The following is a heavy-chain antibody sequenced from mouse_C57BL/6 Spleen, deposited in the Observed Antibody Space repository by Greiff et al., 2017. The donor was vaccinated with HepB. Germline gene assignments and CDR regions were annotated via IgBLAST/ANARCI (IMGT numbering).Heavy chain of an antibody. Sequence: VQLQQSGPELVKPGASVKISCKASGYTFPDYYMNWVKQSHGKSLEWIGDINPNNGGTSYNQKFKGKATLTVDKSSSTAYMELRSLTSEDSAVYYCVYSNYVRAWFAYWGQGTLVTVSA. D-gene: IGHD2-5*01. V-gene: IGHV1-26*01. J-gene: IGHJ3*01. CDR3: VYSNYVRAWFAY. CDR1: GYTFPDYY. CDR2: INPNNGGT.